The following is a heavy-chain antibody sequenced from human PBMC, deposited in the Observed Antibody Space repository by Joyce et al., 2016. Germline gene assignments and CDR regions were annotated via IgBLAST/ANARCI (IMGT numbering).Heavy chain of an antibody. V-gene: IGHV3-23*01. CDR3: AKEGTLAEEIDS. CDR2: IRGSGGRT. D-gene: IGHD3-10*01. Sequence: EVELLEAGGHLVQRGGSLRLSCAASGFTFSNYGMNWVRQAQRKGLEWFSYIRGSGGRTDYADSVKGRFTISRDNSKNTLYLQMNSLRAEDTAMYYCAKEGTLAEEIDSWGQGTLVIVSS. CDR1: GFTFSNYG. J-gene: IGHJ4*02.